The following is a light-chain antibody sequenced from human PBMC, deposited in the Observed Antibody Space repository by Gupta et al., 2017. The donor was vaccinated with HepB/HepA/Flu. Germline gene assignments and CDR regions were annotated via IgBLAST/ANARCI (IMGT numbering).Light chain of an antibody. J-gene: IGLJ2*01. CDR1: NIGRKS. Sequence: SYVLTQPPSVSVAPGQTARITCGGDNIGRKSVFWYQQKPGQAPVLVIYYDSDRPSGIPERFSGSNSGNTATLTINRVEAGDAADYYCQLWDDSSCHLVFGGGTKLTVL. CDR3: QLWDDSSCHLV. CDR2: YDS. V-gene: IGLV3-21*04.